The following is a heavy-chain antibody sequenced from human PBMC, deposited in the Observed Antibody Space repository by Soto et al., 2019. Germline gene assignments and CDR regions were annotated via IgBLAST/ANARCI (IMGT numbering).Heavy chain of an antibody. CDR3: ARSVTRDAIDI. D-gene: IGHD4-17*01. CDR1: GGSINSGTYY. J-gene: IGHJ3*02. Sequence: PSETLSLTCAVSGGSINSGTYYWSWVRQPPGKGLEWIGYIYYSGSTNYNPSLKSQVTISVDTSKNQFSLKLSSVTAADTAVYYCARSVTRDAIDIPGQATIVTVSS. CDR2: IYYSGST. V-gene: IGHV4-61*01.